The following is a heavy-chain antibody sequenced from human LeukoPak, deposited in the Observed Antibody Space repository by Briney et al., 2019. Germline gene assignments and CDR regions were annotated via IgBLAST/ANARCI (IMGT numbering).Heavy chain of an antibody. CDR1: GFTFSNYW. D-gene: IGHD3-10*01. Sequence: PGGSLRLCCAASGFTFSNYWMHWVRQAPGKGLVWVSRISGDGSSITYADSVKGRFTISRDNAQNTLYLQMNSLRAEDTAVYYCAAELLGAFDIWGQGTMVTVSS. CDR2: ISGDGSSI. J-gene: IGHJ3*02. V-gene: IGHV3-74*03. CDR3: AAELLGAFDI.